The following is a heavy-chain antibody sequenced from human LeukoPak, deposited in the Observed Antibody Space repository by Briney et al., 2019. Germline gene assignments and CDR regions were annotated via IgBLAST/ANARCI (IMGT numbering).Heavy chain of an antibody. CDR2: IYPGDSDT. CDR1: GYSFTSCW. Sequence: HGESLKISCKVSGYSFTSCWIGWLRQMPGKGLEWMGIIYPGDSDTRYSPSFQGQVTISADKSISTAYLQWSSLKASDTAMYYCARAPGYDSSGYLDYWGQGTLVTVSS. D-gene: IGHD3-22*01. CDR3: ARAPGYDSSGYLDY. J-gene: IGHJ4*02. V-gene: IGHV5-51*01.